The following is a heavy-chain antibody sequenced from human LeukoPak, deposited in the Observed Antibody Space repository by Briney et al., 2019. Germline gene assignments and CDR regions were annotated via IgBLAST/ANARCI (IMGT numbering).Heavy chain of an antibody. D-gene: IGHD2-21*02. CDR3: ARAYVVTADEPHY. CDR1: GFTFSSYW. V-gene: IGHV3-74*01. Sequence: GGSLRLSCAASGFTFSSYWMHWVRQAPGKGLVWVSRIDSDGSSTSYADSVKGRFTISRDNAKNTLYLQMNSLRAEDTAVYYCARAYVVTADEPHYWGQGTLVTVSS. J-gene: IGHJ4*02. CDR2: IDSDGSST.